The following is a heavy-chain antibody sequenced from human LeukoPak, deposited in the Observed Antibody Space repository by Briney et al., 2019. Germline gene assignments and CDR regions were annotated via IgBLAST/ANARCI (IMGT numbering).Heavy chain of an antibody. Sequence: SETLSLICGVSGGSISSTKWWSWVRQPPGQGLEWIGEISLSGRTNYNPSLKSRVTMSLDESKNQVSLNLASVTAADTAVYYCSRESGAFSPFGHWGQGTLVTVSS. CDR3: SRESGAFSPFGH. CDR2: ISLSGRT. V-gene: IGHV4-4*02. J-gene: IGHJ4*02. CDR1: GGSISSTKW. D-gene: IGHD1-26*01.